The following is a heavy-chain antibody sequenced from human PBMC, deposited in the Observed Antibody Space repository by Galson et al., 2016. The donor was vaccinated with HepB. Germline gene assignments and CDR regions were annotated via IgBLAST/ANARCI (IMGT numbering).Heavy chain of an antibody. D-gene: IGHD6-19*01. CDR2: IYHSGST. Sequence: LSLTCAVSGGSISSSNWWSWVRQPPGKGLEWIGEIYHSGSTNYNPSLKSRVTISVDKSKNQFSLKLSSVTAADTAVYYCARVEYSSGWYYDFDIWGQGTTVTVSS. CDR1: GGSISSSNW. CDR3: ARVEYSSGWYYDFDI. V-gene: IGHV4-4*02. J-gene: IGHJ3*02.